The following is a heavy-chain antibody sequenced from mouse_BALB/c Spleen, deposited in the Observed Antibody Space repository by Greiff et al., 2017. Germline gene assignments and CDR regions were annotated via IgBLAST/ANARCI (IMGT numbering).Heavy chain of an antibody. V-gene: IGHV14-4*02. CDR1: GFNIKDYY. Sequence: VQLQQSGAELVRSGASVKLSCTASGFNIKDYYMHWVKQRPEQGLEWIGWIDPENGDTEYAPKFQGKATMTADTSSNTAYLQLSSLTSEDSAIYYCARRSLYEEDAMDYWGQGTSVTVSS. CDR3: ARRSLYEEDAMDY. J-gene: IGHJ4*01. D-gene: IGHD2-3*01. CDR2: IDPENGDT.